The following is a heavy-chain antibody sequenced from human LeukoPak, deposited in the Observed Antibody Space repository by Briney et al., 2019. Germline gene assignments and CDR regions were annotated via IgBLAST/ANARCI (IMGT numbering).Heavy chain of an antibody. Sequence: GGSLRLSCAASGFTFSSYSMNWVRRAPGKGLEWVSYISSSSSTIYYADSVKGRFTISRDNAKNSLYLQMNSLRAEDTAVYYCARLSDYVWGSNHYFDYWGQGTLVTVSS. CDR1: GFTFSSYS. CDR3: ARLSDYVWGSNHYFDY. D-gene: IGHD3-16*01. J-gene: IGHJ4*02. CDR2: ISSSSSTI. V-gene: IGHV3-48*01.